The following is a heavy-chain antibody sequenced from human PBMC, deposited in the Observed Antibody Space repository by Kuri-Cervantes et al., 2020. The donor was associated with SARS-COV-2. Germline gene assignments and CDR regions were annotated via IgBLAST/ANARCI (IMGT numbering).Heavy chain of an antibody. CDR3: ARDSATDIVVVPAAIGP. D-gene: IGHD2-2*02. Sequence: GGSLRLSCAASGFTFSSYSMNWVRQAPGKGLEWVSSISSSSSYIYYADSVKGRFTISRDNAKNSLYLQMNSLRAEDTAVYYCARDSATDIVVVPAAIGPWGQGTLVTVSS. V-gene: IGHV3-21*04. CDR2: ISSSSSYI. J-gene: IGHJ5*02. CDR1: GFTFSSYS.